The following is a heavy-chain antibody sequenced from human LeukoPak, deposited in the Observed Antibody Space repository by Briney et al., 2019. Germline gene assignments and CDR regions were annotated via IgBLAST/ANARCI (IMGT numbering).Heavy chain of an antibody. CDR1: GFTFSSYA. Sequence: GGSLRLSCAASGFTFSSYAMHWVRQAPGKGLEWVGVISYDGSNKYYANSVNGRFTISRDNSTNTLYLHMNSLRAEDTAVYYCARVFGGVGATLDYWGQGTLVTVSS. D-gene: IGHD1-26*01. V-gene: IGHV3-30*01. CDR2: ISYDGSNK. J-gene: IGHJ4*02. CDR3: ARVFGGVGATLDY.